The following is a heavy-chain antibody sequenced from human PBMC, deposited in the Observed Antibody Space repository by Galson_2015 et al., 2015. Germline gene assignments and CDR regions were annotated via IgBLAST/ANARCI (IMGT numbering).Heavy chain of an antibody. CDR1: GFTFSNYG. Sequence: SLRLSCAVSGFTFSNYGMSWVRQAPGKGLEWVSAISASGGTTYYADSVKGQFTIFRDNSKNTLSLQMNSLRAEDTAVYYCAKLDADTAMVTLLPPFDYWGRGTLVTVSS. CDR3: AKLDADTAMVTLLPPFDY. V-gene: IGHV3-23*01. CDR2: ISASGGTT. J-gene: IGHJ4*02. D-gene: IGHD5-18*01.